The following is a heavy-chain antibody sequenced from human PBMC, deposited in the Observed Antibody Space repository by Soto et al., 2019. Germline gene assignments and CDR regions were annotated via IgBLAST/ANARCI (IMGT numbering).Heavy chain of an antibody. Sequence: EVQLVESGGGLVQPGGSLRLSCAASGFTFSSYSMNWVRQAPGKGLEWVSYISSSSSTIYYAESVKGRFTISRDNAKNSQYLQMNSLRAENTAVYYWAREEGLLNWFDPWGQGTLVTVSS. CDR1: GFTFSSYS. D-gene: IGHD1-26*01. CDR3: AREEGLLNWFDP. CDR2: ISSSSSTI. J-gene: IGHJ5*02. V-gene: IGHV3-48*01.